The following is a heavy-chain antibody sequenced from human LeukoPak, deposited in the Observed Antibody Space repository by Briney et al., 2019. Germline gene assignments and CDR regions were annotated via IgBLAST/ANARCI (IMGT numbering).Heavy chain of an antibody. D-gene: IGHD6-13*01. V-gene: IGHV3-21*01. Sequence: GGSLRLSCAASGFTFGSYSMNWVRQAPGKGLEWLSSISSSSSYIYYADSVKGRFTISRDNDKNSLYLQMNSLRAEDTAVYYCARDETEQQLAYDYWGQGTLLTVSS. CDR1: GFTFGSYS. J-gene: IGHJ4*02. CDR3: ARDETEQQLAYDY. CDR2: ISSSSSYI.